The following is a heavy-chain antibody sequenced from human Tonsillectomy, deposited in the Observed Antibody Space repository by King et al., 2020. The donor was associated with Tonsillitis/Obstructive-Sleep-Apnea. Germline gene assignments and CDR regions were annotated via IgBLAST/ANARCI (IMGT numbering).Heavy chain of an antibody. D-gene: IGHD3-22*01. CDR2: IYPYDSDT. J-gene: IGHJ4*02. CDR3: ATKPYYDSSDEYYHPDFFNY. CDR1: GYTFSSYW. Sequence: QLVQSGAEVKKPGESVKISCKGSGYTFSSYWIGWVRQMPGKGLEWMGIIYPYDSDTRYSPALQGQVTISADKSISTAYLQWSSLKASDTAMYYCATKPYYDSSDEYYHPDFFNYWGQGTLVTVSS. V-gene: IGHV5-51*01.